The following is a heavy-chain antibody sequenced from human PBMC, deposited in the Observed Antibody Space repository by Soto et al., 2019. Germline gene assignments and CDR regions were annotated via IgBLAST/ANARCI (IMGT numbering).Heavy chain of an antibody. J-gene: IGHJ4*02. CDR1: GFTFSSYA. Sequence: GGSVRLSCAASGFTFSSYAMSWVRQTPGTGLQWVSGISGGGGSTYYAGSVKGRFTISRDNSKNTLDLQINSLRAEDTAVYYCAKQAGYTSDPFDYWGQGTLVTVSS. V-gene: IGHV3-23*01. CDR2: ISGGGGST. D-gene: IGHD6-19*01. CDR3: AKQAGYTSDPFDY.